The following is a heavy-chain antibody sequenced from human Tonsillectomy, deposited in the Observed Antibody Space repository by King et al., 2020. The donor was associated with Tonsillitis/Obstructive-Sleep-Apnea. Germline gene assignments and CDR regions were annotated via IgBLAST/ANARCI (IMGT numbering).Heavy chain of an antibody. CDR3: ARDMVLEAGGDAFDI. Sequence: VQLQESGPGLVKPSETLSLTCTVSGGSISPYYWSWIRQPPGKGLEWIGYIYYSGSTNYKSSLRSRVTISVDTSKNQFSLKLSSVTAADTAVYYCARDMVLEAGGDAFDIWGRGTMVTVSS. D-gene: IGHD2-8*01. J-gene: IGHJ3*02. CDR1: GGSISPYY. CDR2: IYYSGST. V-gene: IGHV4-59*01.